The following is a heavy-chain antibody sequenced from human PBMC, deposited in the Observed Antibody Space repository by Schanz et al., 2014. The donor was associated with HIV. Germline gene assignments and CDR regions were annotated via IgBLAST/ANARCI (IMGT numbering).Heavy chain of an antibody. CDR2: IKEDGSEK. CDR3: AKDRNHYDSRYRGKGNYYYYYGMDV. Sequence: EVQLVESGGGLVKPGRSLRLSCIASGFTFSDYPMSWLRQAPGKGLEWVANIKEDGSEKYHADSVKGRFTISRDNSKNTLYLQMKSLRPEDTAVYYCAKDRNHYDSRYRGKGNYYYYYGMDVWGQGTTVTVSS. D-gene: IGHD3-22*01. CDR1: GFTFSDYP. V-gene: IGHV3-7*01. J-gene: IGHJ6*02.